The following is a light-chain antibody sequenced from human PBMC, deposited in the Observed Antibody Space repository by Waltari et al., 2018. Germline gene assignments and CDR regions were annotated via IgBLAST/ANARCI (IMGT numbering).Light chain of an antibody. CDR1: NIGRKS. J-gene: IGLJ3*02. V-gene: IGLV3-21*02. CDR2: DDS. CDR3: QVWDSSSDHRV. Sequence: SYVLTQPPSVSVAPGQTARITCGGNNIGRKSVNRYQQKPGQAPVLVVYDDSDRPAGVPERFSGANSGNTATLTISRVEAGDEADYYCQVWDSSSDHRVFGGGTKLTVL.